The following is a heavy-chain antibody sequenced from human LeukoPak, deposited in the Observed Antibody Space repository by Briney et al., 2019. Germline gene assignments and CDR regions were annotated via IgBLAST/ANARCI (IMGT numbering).Heavy chain of an antibody. J-gene: IGHJ4*02. CDR1: GFTFSNYV. Sequence: GSLRLSCAASGFTFSNYVLSWVRQAPGKGLEWVSGISDGVARTYFADSVKGRFTISRDNSKNTLYLQMNSLRAEDTAVYYCAKGYCSNGVCYTDYWGQGTLVTVSS. CDR2: ISDGVART. V-gene: IGHV3-23*01. D-gene: IGHD2-8*01. CDR3: AKGYCSNGVCYTDY.